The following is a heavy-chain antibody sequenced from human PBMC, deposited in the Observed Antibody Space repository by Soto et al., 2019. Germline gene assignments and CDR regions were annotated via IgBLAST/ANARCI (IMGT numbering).Heavy chain of an antibody. CDR3: ARCMGFDGSGYTFFDS. Sequence: PGGSLRLSCAASGFTFSGHTINWVRQAPGKGLEWVSSVSRSSSYIYYADSVKGRFTVSRDDAEKSLYLQMNSLRAGDTAIYYCARCMGFDGSGYTFFDSWGQGTQVTVSS. D-gene: IGHD3-10*01. CDR2: VSRSSSYI. CDR1: GFTFSGHT. J-gene: IGHJ4*02. V-gene: IGHV3-21*01.